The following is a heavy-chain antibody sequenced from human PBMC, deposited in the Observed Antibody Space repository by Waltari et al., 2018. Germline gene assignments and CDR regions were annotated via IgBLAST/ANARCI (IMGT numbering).Heavy chain of an antibody. CDR3: ARDSAAVTHIGSGFDH. V-gene: IGHV3-30-3*01. D-gene: IGHD4-17*01. CDR1: GFIFSSYA. Sequence: QVQLVESGGGVVQPGRSLRLSCGASGFIFSSYAMHWVRQAPGKGLEWVEVISYDGGNKYYTDSVKGRFTISRDNSKNTVYLQMNSLRPEDTAVYYCARDSAAVTHIGSGFDHWGQGTLVTVSS. CDR2: ISYDGGNK. J-gene: IGHJ4*02.